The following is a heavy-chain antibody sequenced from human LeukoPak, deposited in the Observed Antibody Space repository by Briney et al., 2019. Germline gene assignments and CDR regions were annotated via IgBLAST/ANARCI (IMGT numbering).Heavy chain of an antibody. D-gene: IGHD2-15*01. V-gene: IGHV1-69*06. CDR2: IIPIFGTA. CDR3: ARVGGRGRGYCSGGSCYYFDY. Sequence: GASVKVSCKASGGTFSSYAISWVRQAPGQGLEWMGGIIPIFGTANYAQKFQGRVTITADKSTSTAYMELSSLRSEDTAVYYCARVGGRGRGYCSGGSCYYFDYWGQGTLVTVSS. CDR1: GGTFSSYA. J-gene: IGHJ4*02.